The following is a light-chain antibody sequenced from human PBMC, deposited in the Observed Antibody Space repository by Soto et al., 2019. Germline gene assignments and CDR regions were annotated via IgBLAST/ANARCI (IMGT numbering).Light chain of an antibody. V-gene: IGLV1-40*01. CDR3: QSYDSSLSGVV. CDR1: SSNIGARYD. CDR2: GNK. J-gene: IGLJ2*01. Sequence: QSVLTQPPSVSGAPGQRVTISCTGSSSNIGARYDVHWYQQLPGPAPKLLIYGNKNRPSRVPNRFSGLKSGTSASLAITGLQAEDEADYYCQSYDSSLSGVVFGGGTKLNVL.